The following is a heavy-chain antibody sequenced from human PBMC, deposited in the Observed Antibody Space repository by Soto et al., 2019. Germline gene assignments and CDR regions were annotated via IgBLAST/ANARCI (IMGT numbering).Heavy chain of an antibody. CDR3: ARANGYNYYYYMDV. CDR1: GFTFSSYA. Sequence: VQLVESGGGLVQPGGSLRLSCAASGFTFSSYAMHWVRQAPGKGLEYVSAISSNGGSTYYANSVKGRFTISRDNSKNTLYLQMGSLRAEDMAVYYCARANGYNYYYYMDVWGKGTTVTVSS. CDR2: ISSNGGST. V-gene: IGHV3-64*01. D-gene: IGHD3-22*01. J-gene: IGHJ6*03.